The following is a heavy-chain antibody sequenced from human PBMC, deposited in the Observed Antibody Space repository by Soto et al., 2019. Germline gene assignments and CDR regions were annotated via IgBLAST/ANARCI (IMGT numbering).Heavy chain of an antibody. V-gene: IGHV3-9*01. CDR2: ISWNSGSI. CDR3: AKDGPSFGGCSGGSCYFSWFDP. CDR1: GFTFDDYA. Sequence: GGSLRLSCAASGFTFDDYAMHWVRQAPGKGLEWVSGISWNSGSIGYADSVKGRFTICRDNAKNSLYLQMNSLRAEDTALYYCAKDGPSFGGCSGGSCYFSWFDPWGQGTLVTVSS. J-gene: IGHJ5*02. D-gene: IGHD2-15*01.